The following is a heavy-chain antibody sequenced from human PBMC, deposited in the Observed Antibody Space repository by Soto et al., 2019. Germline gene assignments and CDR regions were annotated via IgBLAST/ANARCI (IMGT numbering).Heavy chain of an antibody. CDR1: GFTFSNSA. J-gene: IGHJ4*02. CDR3: AKVGSCNIIDCFDKFAS. CDR2: LSGGGDSP. V-gene: IGHV3-23*01. Sequence: EVQLLESGGGLVQPGGSLRLSCSASGFTFSNSAMSWVRQAPGKGLEWVSSLSGGGDSPKYTDSVKGRFTVSRDNSKNTLYLQMTSLRVGDTAIYFCAKVGSCNIIDCFDKFASWGRGTLVTVSS. D-gene: IGHD2-15*01.